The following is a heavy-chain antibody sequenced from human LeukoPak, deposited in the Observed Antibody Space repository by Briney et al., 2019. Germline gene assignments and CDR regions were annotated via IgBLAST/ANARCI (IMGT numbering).Heavy chain of an antibody. J-gene: IGHJ4*02. CDR1: GFTFSSYA. Sequence: GGSLRLSCAASGFTFSSYAMHWVRQAPGKGLEYVSAISSNGGSTYYANSVKGRFTISRDDSKNTLYLQMGSLRAEDMAVYYCARGIQLWSNFDYWGQGTLVTVSS. CDR2: ISSNGGST. CDR3: ARGIQLWSNFDY. D-gene: IGHD5-18*01. V-gene: IGHV3-64*01.